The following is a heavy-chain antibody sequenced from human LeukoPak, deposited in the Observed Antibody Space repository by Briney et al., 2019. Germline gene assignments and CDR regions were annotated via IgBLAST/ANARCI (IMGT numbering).Heavy chain of an antibody. J-gene: IGHJ4*02. Sequence: GGSLRLSWAASGFTFSSYSMNWVSQAPGEGLEWVSSISSSSSYIYYADSVKGRFTISRDNGKNSLYLQMNSLRAEDTAVYYCGSDGGSSGWYNYWGQGTLVTVSS. V-gene: IGHV3-21*01. CDR3: GSDGGSSGWYNY. CDR2: ISSSSSYI. D-gene: IGHD6-19*01. CDR1: GFTFSSYS.